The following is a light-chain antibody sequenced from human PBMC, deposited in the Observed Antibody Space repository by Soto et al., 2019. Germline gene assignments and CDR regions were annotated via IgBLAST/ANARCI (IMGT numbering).Light chain of an antibody. Sequence: QSALTQPRSVSGSPGQAVTISCTGTSSDVGGYNYVSWYQQHPGKAPKLMIYDVSKRPSGVPDRFSDSKSGNTASLPISGLPAEDEADYYCCSYAGSYAWVFGGGTKLTVL. V-gene: IGLV2-11*01. CDR3: CSYAGSYAWV. CDR2: DVS. J-gene: IGLJ2*01. CDR1: SSDVGGYNY.